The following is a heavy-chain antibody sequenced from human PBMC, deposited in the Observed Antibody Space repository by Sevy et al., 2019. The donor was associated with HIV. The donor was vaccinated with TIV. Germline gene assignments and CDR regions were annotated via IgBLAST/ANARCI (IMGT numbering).Heavy chain of an antibody. J-gene: IGHJ6*02. D-gene: IGHD1-20*01. V-gene: IGHV4-34*01. Sequence: SETLSLTCAVYDGSFSAFHWSWIRQPSGKGLEWIGIINHSGSTNYNPSLKSRVTISVDTPVNQFSLKLSSVTAADTAVYYCASTVSPYYYDMDVWGQGTTVTVSS. CDR2: INHSGST. CDR3: ASTVSPYYYDMDV. CDR1: DGSFSAFH.